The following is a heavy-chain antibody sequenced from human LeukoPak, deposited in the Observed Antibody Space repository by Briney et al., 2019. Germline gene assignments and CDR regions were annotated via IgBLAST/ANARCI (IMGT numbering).Heavy chain of an antibody. V-gene: IGHV3-48*03. CDR1: GFTFSAYE. D-gene: IGHD3-10*02. J-gene: IGHJ6*04. Sequence: GGSLRLSCAASGFTFSAYEMYWVRQAPGKGLEWVSCISSSGTTIYYADSVKGRFSISRDNAKNSLYLQMNSLRAEDTAVYYCAELGITMIGGVWGKGTTVTISS. CDR2: ISSSGTTI. CDR3: AELGITMIGGV.